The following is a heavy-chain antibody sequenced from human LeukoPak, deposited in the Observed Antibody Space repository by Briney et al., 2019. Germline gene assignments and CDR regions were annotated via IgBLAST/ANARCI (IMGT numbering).Heavy chain of an antibody. CDR1: GYTFTGYY. D-gene: IGHD1-26*01. J-gene: IGHJ4*02. CDR3: ARDRRVGATTFEDVDY. CDR2: INPNSGGT. Sequence: GASVKVSCKASGYTFTGYYMHWVRQAPGQGLEWMGWINPNSGGTNYAQKFQGRVTMTRDASISTAYMELSRLRSDDTAVYYCARDRRVGATTFEDVDYWGQGTLVTVSS. V-gene: IGHV1-2*02.